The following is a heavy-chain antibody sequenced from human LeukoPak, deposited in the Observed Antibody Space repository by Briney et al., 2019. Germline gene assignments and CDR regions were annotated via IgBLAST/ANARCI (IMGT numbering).Heavy chain of an antibody. CDR2: ISGVASDI. J-gene: IGHJ4*02. Sequence: GRSLRLSCAASGFTFSDYYMTWIRQAPGKGLEWVSYISGVASDIHYADSVKGRFTISRDSPKNTLYLQMNSLRAEDTSVYYCARDSTYWYDSGSSGPHYFDYWGQGTLVTVSS. V-gene: IGHV3-11*04. D-gene: IGHD3-10*01. CDR3: ARDSTYWYDSGSSGPHYFDY. CDR1: GFTFSDYY.